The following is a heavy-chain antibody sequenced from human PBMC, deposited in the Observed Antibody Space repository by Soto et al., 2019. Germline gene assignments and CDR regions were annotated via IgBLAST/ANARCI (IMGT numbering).Heavy chain of an antibody. CDR1: GFTFSSYA. CDR3: AKAMRVYYFDY. J-gene: IGHJ4*02. Sequence: EVQLLESGGDLVQPGGSLRLSCAASGFTFSSYAMSWVRQAPGKGLEWVSTISNGGGSTYYADSVKGRFTISRDNSKNTLYLQMDSLRAEDTAVYYCAKAMRVYYFDYWGQGTLVTVSS. D-gene: IGHD6-6*01. V-gene: IGHV3-23*01. CDR2: ISNGGGST.